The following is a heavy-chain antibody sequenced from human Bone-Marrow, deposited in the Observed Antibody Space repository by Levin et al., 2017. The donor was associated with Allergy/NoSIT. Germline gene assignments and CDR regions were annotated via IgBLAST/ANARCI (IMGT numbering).Heavy chain of an antibody. J-gene: IGHJ4*02. V-gene: IGHV3-30*18. Sequence: KGLEWVAVISFDSGDKHYADSVKGRFTISRDNSKNMLYLQMNSLSGEDTAVYYCAKQETESYFEYWGQGILVTVSS. CDR3: AKQETESYFEY. CDR2: ISFDSGDK.